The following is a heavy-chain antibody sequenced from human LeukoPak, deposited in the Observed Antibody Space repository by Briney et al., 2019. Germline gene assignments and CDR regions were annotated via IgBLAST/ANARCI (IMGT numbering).Heavy chain of an antibody. CDR3: AHLLIAVAGTDY. J-gene: IGHJ4*02. D-gene: IGHD6-19*01. CDR2: ISGSGGST. Sequence: GGSLRLSCAASGFTFSSYGMHWVRQAPGKGLEWVSAISGSGGSTYYADSVKGRFTISRDNSKNTLYLQMNSLRAEDTAVYYCAHLLIAVAGTDYWGQGTLVTVSS. CDR1: GFTFSSYG. V-gene: IGHV3-23*01.